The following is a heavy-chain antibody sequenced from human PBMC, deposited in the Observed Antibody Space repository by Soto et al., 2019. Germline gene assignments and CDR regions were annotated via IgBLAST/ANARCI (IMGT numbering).Heavy chain of an antibody. D-gene: IGHD6-13*01. J-gene: IGHJ5*02. V-gene: IGHV4-59*08. CDR3: ARHWLQGSWYWFDP. CDR2: IFYSGRT. CDR1: GGSINRDY. Sequence: PSETPXLTCSVSGGSINRDYWSWIRQPPGKGLEWIGDIFYSGRTNYNPSLKSRLAISVDTSKHQFSLKLTSVTAADTAVYYCARHWLQGSWYWFDPWGQGTLVTVSS.